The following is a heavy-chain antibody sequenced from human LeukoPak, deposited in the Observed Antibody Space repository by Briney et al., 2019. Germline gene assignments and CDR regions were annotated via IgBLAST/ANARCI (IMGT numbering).Heavy chain of an antibody. CDR3: TRPRWGDYGMDV. Sequence: GGSLRLSCAASGFTFSGSAMHWVRQASGKGLEWVGRIRSKANSYATAYAASVKGRFTISRDDSKNTAYLQMNSLKTEDTAVYYCTRPRWGDYGMDVWGQGTTVTVSS. J-gene: IGHJ6*02. CDR1: GFTFSGSA. V-gene: IGHV3-73*01. CDR2: IRSKANSYAT. D-gene: IGHD3-10*01.